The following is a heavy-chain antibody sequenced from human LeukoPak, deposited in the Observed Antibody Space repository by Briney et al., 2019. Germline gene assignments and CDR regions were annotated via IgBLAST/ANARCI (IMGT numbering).Heavy chain of an antibody. CDR3: AKEYDFWSGYPFDY. V-gene: IGHV3-21*04. CDR1: GFTFSSYS. CDR2: ISNDGKYI. J-gene: IGHJ4*02. D-gene: IGHD3-3*01. Sequence: GGSLRLSCAASGFTFSSYSMNWVRQAPGKGLEWVSSISNDGKYIYYADSVKGRFTISRDNSKNTLYLQMNSLRAEDTAVYYCAKEYDFWSGYPFDYWGQGTLVTVSS.